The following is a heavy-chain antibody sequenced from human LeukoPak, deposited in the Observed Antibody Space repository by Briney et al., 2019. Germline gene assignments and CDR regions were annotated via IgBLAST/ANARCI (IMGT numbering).Heavy chain of an antibody. D-gene: IGHD3-9*01. CDR1: GYTFTGYY. V-gene: IGHV1-2*02. CDR2: INPNSGGT. CDR3: ARGVRQLRYFDFGMAFDI. Sequence: ASVKVSCTASGYTFTGYYMHWVRQAPGQGLEWMGWINPNSGGTNYAQKFQGRVTMTRDTSISTAYMELSRLRSEDTAVYYCARGVRQLRYFDFGMAFDIWGQGTMVTVSS. J-gene: IGHJ3*02.